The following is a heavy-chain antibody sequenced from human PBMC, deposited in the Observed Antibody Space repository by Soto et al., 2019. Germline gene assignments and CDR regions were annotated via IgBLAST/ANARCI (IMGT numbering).Heavy chain of an antibody. J-gene: IGHJ3*02. D-gene: IGHD5-12*01. CDR1: GFTFSNAW. Sequence: GGSLRLSCAASGFTFSNAWMSWVRQAPGKGLEWVGRIKSKTDGGTTDYAAPVKGRFTISRDDSKNTLYLQMNSLKTEDTAVYYCTTDQASGYVPDAFDIWGQGTMVTVSS. V-gene: IGHV3-15*01. CDR3: TTDQASGYVPDAFDI. CDR2: IKSKTDGGTT.